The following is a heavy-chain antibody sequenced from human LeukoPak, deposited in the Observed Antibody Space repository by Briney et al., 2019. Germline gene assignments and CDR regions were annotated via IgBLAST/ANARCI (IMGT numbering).Heavy chain of an antibody. J-gene: IGHJ6*03. CDR2: MNPNSGNT. CDR1: GYTFTSYG. D-gene: IGHD3-9*01. V-gene: IGHV1-8*02. CDR3: ARGGQYYGAIYDILTGYYHYYYYMDV. Sequence: ASVKVSCKASGYTFTSYGINWVRQATGQGLEWMGWMNPNSGNTGYAQKFQGRVTMTRNTSISTAYMELSSLRSEDTAVYYCARGGQYYGAIYDILTGYYHYYYYMDVWGKGTTVTISS.